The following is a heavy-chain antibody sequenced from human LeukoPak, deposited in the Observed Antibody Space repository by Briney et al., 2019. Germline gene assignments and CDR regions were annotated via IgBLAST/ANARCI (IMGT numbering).Heavy chain of an antibody. D-gene: IGHD2-15*01. Sequence: PSETLSLTCTVSGXSISSYYWSSIRQPAGKGLEWIVRNYTSGSTNYNPSLKSRVTMSVDTSKNQFSLKLSSVTAADTAVYYCVRDTSPRIFRFDPWGQGTLVTVSS. CDR2: NYTSGST. CDR3: VRDTSPRIFRFDP. CDR1: GXSISSYY. J-gene: IGHJ5*02. V-gene: IGHV4-4*07.